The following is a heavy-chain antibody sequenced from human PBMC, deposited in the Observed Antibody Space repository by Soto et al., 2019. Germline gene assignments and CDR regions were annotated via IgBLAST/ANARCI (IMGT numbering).Heavy chain of an antibody. V-gene: IGHV6-1*01. CDR3: SRDPPDFHSAFDF. Sequence: PSQTLSLTCAISGDSVSSNRAAWNRTRQSPSRGLEWLGRTYYRSKWYNDYALFVKSRISINPDTSKNQFSLHLNSVTPDDTAVYYCSRDPPDFHSAFDFWGQGTPVTVSS. CDR2: TYYRSKWYN. J-gene: IGHJ4*02. CDR1: GDSVSSNRAA. D-gene: IGHD4-4*01.